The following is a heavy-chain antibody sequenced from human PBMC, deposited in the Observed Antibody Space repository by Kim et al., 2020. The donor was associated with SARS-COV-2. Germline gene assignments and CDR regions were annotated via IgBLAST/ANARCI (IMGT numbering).Heavy chain of an antibody. J-gene: IGHJ6*02. CDR3: AKDLESAASYCYCGMDV. D-gene: IGHD6-13*01. V-gene: IGHV3-9*01. Sequence: VKGRFTISRDNAKNSLYLQMNSLRAEDTALYYCAKDLESAASYCYCGMDVWGQGTTVTVSS.